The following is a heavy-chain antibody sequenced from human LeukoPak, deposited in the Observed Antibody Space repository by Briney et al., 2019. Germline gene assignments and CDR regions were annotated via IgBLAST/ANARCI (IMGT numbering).Heavy chain of an antibody. CDR1: GGSFSGYY. CDR3: ARPKYADYDWPDWYFDL. J-gene: IGHJ2*01. CDR2: INHSGST. V-gene: IGHV4-34*01. Sequence: SETLSLTCAVYGGSFSGYYCSWIRQPPGKGLEWIGEINHSGSTNYNPSLKSRVTISVDTSKNQFSLKLSSATAADTAVYYCARPKYADYDWPDWYFDLWGRGTLVTVSS. D-gene: IGHD4-17*01.